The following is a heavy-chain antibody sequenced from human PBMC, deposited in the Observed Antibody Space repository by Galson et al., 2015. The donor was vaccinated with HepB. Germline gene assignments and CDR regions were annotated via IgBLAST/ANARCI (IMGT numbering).Heavy chain of an antibody. V-gene: IGHV3-30*03. CDR2: ISYDGSNK. D-gene: IGHD6-13*01. CDR3: AALSDSSPPKPHDY. J-gene: IGHJ4*02. CDR1: GFTFSSYG. Sequence: SLRLSCAASGFTFSSYGMHWVRQAPGKGLEWVAVISYDGSNKSYADSVKGRFTISRDNSKNTLYLQMNILRAEDTAVYYCAALSDSSPPKPHDYGGQGTLVTVSS.